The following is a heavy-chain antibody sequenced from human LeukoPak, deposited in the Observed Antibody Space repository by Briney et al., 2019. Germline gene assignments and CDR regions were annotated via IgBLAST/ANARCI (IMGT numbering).Heavy chain of an antibody. CDR3: ARVGSMPDYFDY. V-gene: IGHV4-59*01. J-gene: IGHJ4*02. CDR2: IYYSGST. Sequence: SETLSLTCTVSGGSISSYYWSWIRQPPGKGLEWIGYIYYSGSTNYNPPLKSRVTISVDTSKNQFSLKLSSVTAADTAVYYCARVGSMPDYFDYWGQGTLVTVSS. CDR1: GGSISSYY. D-gene: IGHD2-2*01.